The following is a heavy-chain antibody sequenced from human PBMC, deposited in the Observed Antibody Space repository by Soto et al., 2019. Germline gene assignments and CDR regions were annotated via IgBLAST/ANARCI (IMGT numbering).Heavy chain of an antibody. CDR1: GGTLSDHG. Sequence: QVQLEQSGAEVKKPGSSVKVSCKASGGTLSDHGVAWLRQAPGQGLGWMGGTIPVFNTAKYAQKVQGRVTVTADKFTNIAYMELSSLRSEDTAFYFCARGVYGSGNYYTGPSAFDIWGQGTMVIVSS. V-gene: IGHV1-69*06. CDR3: ARGVYGSGNYYTGPSAFDI. CDR2: TIPVFNTA. D-gene: IGHD3-10*01. J-gene: IGHJ3*02.